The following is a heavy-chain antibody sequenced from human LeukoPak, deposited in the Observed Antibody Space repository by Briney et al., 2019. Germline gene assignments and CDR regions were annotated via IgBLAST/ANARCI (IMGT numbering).Heavy chain of an antibody. Sequence: PGGSLRLSCAASGFTVSSNYMSWVRQAPGKGLEWVSVIYSGGSTYYADSVKGRFTISRDNSKNTLYLQMNSLRAEDTAMYYCASSTIFGQWFYFDYWGQGTLVTVSS. CDR2: IYSGGST. D-gene: IGHD3-3*01. J-gene: IGHJ4*02. V-gene: IGHV3-53*01. CDR1: GFTVSSNY. CDR3: ASSTIFGQWFYFDY.